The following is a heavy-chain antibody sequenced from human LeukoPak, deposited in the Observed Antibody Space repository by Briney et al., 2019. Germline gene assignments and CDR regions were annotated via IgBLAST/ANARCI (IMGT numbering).Heavy chain of an antibody. CDR2: ISDTGRRT. V-gene: IGHV3-23*01. J-gene: IGHJ4*02. CDR1: GLTFSDYA. D-gene: IGHD3-16*02. CDR3: ARHDSFIPY. Sequence: GGSLTLSRAPSGLTFSDYAVSWVRQAAGKGLEWLSGISDTGRRTYYTDSVQGRFTISRDESKKTVYLLMNTLRAEDTAVYFCARHDSFIPYWGQGTLVTVSS.